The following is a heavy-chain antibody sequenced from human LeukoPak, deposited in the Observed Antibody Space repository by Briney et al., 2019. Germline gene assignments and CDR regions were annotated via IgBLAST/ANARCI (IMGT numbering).Heavy chain of an antibody. CDR1: GITFSNYW. V-gene: IGHV3-74*01. CDR2: IDPDGIST. CDR3: AGGRGSYGLWDT. D-gene: IGHD3-16*01. Sequence: QPGGSLTLSCTASGITFSNYWIHWVRQAPGKVLVWVSRIDPDGISTNYADTVKGRFTISRDNAKNPVFLQMNSLRAEDTALYYCAGGRGSYGLWDTWGQGTLVSVSS. J-gene: IGHJ5*02.